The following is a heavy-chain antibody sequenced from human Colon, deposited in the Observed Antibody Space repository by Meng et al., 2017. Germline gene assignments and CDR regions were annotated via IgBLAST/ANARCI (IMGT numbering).Heavy chain of an antibody. CDR2: IYYSGNT. CDR1: GGSISTSGYY. J-gene: IGHJ4*02. CDR3: ASPAYFDSSTNDY. D-gene: IGHD3-22*01. Sequence: QPQLQESGPGLVRPSEALSLTCSVSGGSISTSGYYWSWIRQPPGKGLEWIGHIYYSGNTYYNPSLKSRVTISVDTSKNQFSLRLNSVTAADTAVYFCASPAYFDSSTNDYWGQGTLVTVSS. V-gene: IGHV4-30-4*01.